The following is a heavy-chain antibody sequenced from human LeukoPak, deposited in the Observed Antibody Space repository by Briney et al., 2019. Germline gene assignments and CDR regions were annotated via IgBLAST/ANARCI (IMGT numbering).Heavy chain of an antibody. D-gene: IGHD5-18*01. CDR1: GFTFSSYG. Sequence: GGSLRLSCAASGFTFSSYGMHWVRQAPGKGLEWVAVIWYDGSNKYYADSVKGRFTISRDNSKNTLYLQMNSLRAEDTAVYYCARELQLVDTAMGHSDYWGQGTLVTVSS. CDR2: IWYDGSNK. CDR3: ARELQLVDTAMGHSDY. V-gene: IGHV3-33*01. J-gene: IGHJ4*02.